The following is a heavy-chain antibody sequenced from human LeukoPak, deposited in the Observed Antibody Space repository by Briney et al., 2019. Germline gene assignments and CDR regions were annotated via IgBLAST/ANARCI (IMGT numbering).Heavy chain of an antibody. CDR3: ARSRGRKVAPFDY. Sequence: SETLSLTCTVSGGSISTYYWSWIRQPPGKGLEWIGHIYTSGSTDYNPSLKSRVTISLDTSNNQFSLNLNSVTAADTAVYYCARSRGRKVAPFDYWGQGILVTVSS. D-gene: IGHD3-10*01. J-gene: IGHJ4*02. CDR1: GGSISTYY. CDR2: IYTSGST. V-gene: IGHV4-4*09.